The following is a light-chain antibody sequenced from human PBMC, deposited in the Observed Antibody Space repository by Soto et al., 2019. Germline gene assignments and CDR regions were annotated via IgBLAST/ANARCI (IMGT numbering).Light chain of an antibody. V-gene: IGKV1-39*01. CDR3: KQSYIAQWT. Sequence: DIQMTQSPSSLSASVGDRVSITCRASQSISTYLNWYQQKPGKVPRLLIYAASSLQSGVPSRFSGSGSGTDFTLTISSLQPEDFANYYCKQSYIAQWTFG. CDR2: AAS. CDR1: QSISTY. J-gene: IGKJ1*01.